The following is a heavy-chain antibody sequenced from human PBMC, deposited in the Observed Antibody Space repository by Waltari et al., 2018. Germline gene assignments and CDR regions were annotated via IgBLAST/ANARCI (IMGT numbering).Heavy chain of an antibody. CDR2: ISGYNGDA. CDR1: GYFFSNYG. J-gene: IGHJ4*02. CDR3: ARDDVDSSAFGGF. D-gene: IGHD3-16*01. Sequence: QLVQSGAEVKKPGASGTVSGQGSGYFFSNYGVTWLRQAPGQGLEWMGWISGYNGDAKYEEKFEGRVTMTRDTSTSTAYMEIRGLRSDDTAVYFCARDDVDSSAFGGFWGQGTQVTVSS. V-gene: IGHV1-18*04.